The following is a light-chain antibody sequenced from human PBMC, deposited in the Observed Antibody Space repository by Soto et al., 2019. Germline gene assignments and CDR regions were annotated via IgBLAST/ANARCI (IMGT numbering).Light chain of an antibody. J-gene: IGLJ2*01. CDR1: SSNIGSDA. CDR3: AAWDDSLNGVV. V-gene: IGLV1-44*01. Sequence: QSVLTQPPSASGTPGQRVTISCSGSSSNIGSDAVNWYQRFPGTAPKLLIYSNNERPSGVPARFSGSKSGTSASLAISGLQFEDEADYYCAAWDDSLNGVVFGGGTKVTVL. CDR2: SNN.